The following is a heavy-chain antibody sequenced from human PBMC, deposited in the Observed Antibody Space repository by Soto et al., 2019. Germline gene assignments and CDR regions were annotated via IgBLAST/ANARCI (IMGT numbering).Heavy chain of an antibody. CDR2: IYHSGST. CDR1: GGSISSGGYS. CDR3: ASGPPFGR. D-gene: IGHD3-3*01. J-gene: IGHJ4*02. Sequence: QLQLQESGSGLVKPSQTLSLTCAVSGGSISSGGYSWSWIRQPPGKGLEWIGYIYHSGSTYYIPSLKSRVTIAVDMSKNQFYLKLSSVNAADTAVYYCASGPPFGRWGQGTLVTVSS. V-gene: IGHV4-30-2*01.